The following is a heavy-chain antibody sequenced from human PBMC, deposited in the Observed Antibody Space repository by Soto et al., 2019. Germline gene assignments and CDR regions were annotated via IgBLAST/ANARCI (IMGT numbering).Heavy chain of an antibody. CDR3: ARDMMTTLTLYYDY. CDR2: ISSSSSYI. J-gene: IGHJ4*02. CDR1: GFTFSSYS. D-gene: IGHD4-17*01. Sequence: EVQLVESGGGLVKPGGSLRLSCAASGFTFSSYSMNWVRQAPGKGLEWVSSISSSSSYIYYADSVKDRFTISRDNAKNSLYLQMNSLRAEDTAVYYCARDMMTTLTLYYDYWGQGTLVTVSS. V-gene: IGHV3-21*01.